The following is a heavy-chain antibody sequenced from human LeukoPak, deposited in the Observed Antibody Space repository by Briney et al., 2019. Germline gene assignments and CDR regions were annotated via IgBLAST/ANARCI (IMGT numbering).Heavy chain of an antibody. J-gene: IGHJ2*01. CDR2: IKEDGSDK. D-gene: IGHD3/OR15-3a*01. V-gene: IGHV3-7*01. Sequence: GGSLRLSCAASAFTFSSYWMSWVRQAPGKGLEWVANIKEDGSDKNYVDSVKGRFTNSRDNPKNTLYLQMNSLRAADTAVYYCTRWTDWYFDLWGRGTLVTVSS. CDR3: TRWTDWYFDL. CDR1: AFTFSSYW.